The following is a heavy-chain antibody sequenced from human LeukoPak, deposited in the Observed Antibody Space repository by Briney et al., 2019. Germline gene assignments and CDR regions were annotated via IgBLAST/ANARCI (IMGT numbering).Heavy chain of an antibody. Sequence: PSETLSLTCAVYSGSFTGYHWNWIRQSPQRGLEWIGEINHRGHPHYNPSLESRLTISVDTSKNQFSLTLRSVTAADTAVYYCARDPTTVVTLPYYFDFWGQGTPVTVSS. J-gene: IGHJ4*02. D-gene: IGHD4-23*01. CDR2: INHRGHP. CDR3: ARDPTTVVTLPYYFDF. V-gene: IGHV4-34*01. CDR1: SGSFTGYH.